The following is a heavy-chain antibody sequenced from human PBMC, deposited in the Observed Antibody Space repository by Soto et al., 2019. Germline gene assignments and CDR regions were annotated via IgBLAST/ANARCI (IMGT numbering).Heavy chain of an antibody. Sequence: GGSLRLSCAASGFTFSSYAMNWVRQAPGKGLEWVGRIKSKTDGGTTDYAAPVKGRFTISRDDSKNTLYLQMNSLKTEDTAVYYCTTGRYYYDSSGYLNYFDYWGQGTLVTVSS. V-gene: IGHV3-15*07. CDR1: GFTFSSYA. D-gene: IGHD3-22*01. J-gene: IGHJ4*02. CDR3: TTGRYYYDSSGYLNYFDY. CDR2: IKSKTDGGTT.